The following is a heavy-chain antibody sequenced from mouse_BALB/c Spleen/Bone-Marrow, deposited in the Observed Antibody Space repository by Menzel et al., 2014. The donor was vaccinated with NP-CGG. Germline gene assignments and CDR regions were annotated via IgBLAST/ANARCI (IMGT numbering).Heavy chain of an antibody. CDR1: GFDFSGFW. V-gene: IGHV4-1*02. J-gene: IGHJ3*01. CDR2: INPDSSTI. CDR3: ARLGYYGGFAY. Sequence: EVQLQESGGGLVQPGGSLKISCAASGFDFSGFWMGWVRLAPGKGLEWIGEINPDSSTINYTPSLKDRFIISRDNAKNTLYLQMSKVRSEDTALYYCARLGYYGGFAYWGQGTLVTVSA. D-gene: IGHD2-3*01.